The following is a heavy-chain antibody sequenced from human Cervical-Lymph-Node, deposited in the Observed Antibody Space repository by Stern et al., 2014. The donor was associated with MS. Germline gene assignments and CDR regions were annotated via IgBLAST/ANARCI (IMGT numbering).Heavy chain of an antibody. CDR2: IYYSGKP. CDR1: GGSISRGGYY. Sequence: QEQLQESGPGLVKPSQTLSLTCSVIGGSISRGGYYWSWIRQHPGKGLEWIGDIYYSGKPYYNPSLKSRVTISLDMSEKQFSLKLSSMTAADTAVYYCARGRGYSAYDGDGFQIWGQGAMVTVSA. CDR3: ARGRGYSAYDGDGFQI. D-gene: IGHD5-12*01. V-gene: IGHV4-31*03. J-gene: IGHJ3*02.